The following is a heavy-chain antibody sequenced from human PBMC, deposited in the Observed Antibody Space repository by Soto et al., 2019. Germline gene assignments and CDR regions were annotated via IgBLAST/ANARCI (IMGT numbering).Heavy chain of an antibody. CDR1: GDSVSSNSSA. J-gene: IGHJ6*02. CDR3: THGYYDFWGGYSSSALYGMDV. Sequence: SQTLSLTCPISGDSVSSNSSAWNWIWQSPSRGLEWLGRTYYRSKWYNDYAVSVKSRITINPDTSKNQFSLQLNYVTTEDTAVYYCTHGYYDFWGGYSSSALYGMDVWGQGTTVTVSS. CDR2: TYYRSKWYN. D-gene: IGHD3-3*01. V-gene: IGHV6-1*01.